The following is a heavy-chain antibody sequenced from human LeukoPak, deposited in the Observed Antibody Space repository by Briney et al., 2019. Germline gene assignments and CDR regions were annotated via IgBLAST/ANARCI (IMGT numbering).Heavy chain of an antibody. Sequence: GGSLRLSCAASGFTFSSYGMHWVRQAPGKGLEWVAVIPYDGSNKYYADSVKGRFTISRDNSKNTLYLQMNSLRAEDTAVYYCAKDSGPRSSGSEIDYWGQGTLVTVSS. J-gene: IGHJ4*02. V-gene: IGHV3-30*18. CDR3: AKDSGPRSSGSEIDY. CDR1: GFTFSSYG. CDR2: IPYDGSNK. D-gene: IGHD6-19*01.